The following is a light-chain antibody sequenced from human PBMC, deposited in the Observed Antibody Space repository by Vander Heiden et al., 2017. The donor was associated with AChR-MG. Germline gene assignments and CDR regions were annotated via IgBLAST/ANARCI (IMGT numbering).Light chain of an antibody. CDR3: QAWDSSYVV. CDR1: KLGDKY. Sequence: SYELTQPPSVSVSPGQTASITCSGDKLGDKYACWYQQKPGQSPVLVIYQDSKRPSGIPGRFSGSNSGNTANLTISGTQAMDEADYYCQAWDSSYVVFGRGTKLTVL. J-gene: IGLJ2*01. V-gene: IGLV3-1*01. CDR2: QDS.